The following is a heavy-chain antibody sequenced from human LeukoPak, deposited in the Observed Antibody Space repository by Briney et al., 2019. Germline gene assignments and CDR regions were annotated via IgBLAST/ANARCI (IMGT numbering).Heavy chain of an antibody. D-gene: IGHD1-26*01. Sequence: GGSLGLSCAASGFTFSSYSMNWVRQAPGKGLEWVSSISSSSSYIYYADSVKGRFTISRDNAKNSLYLQMNGLRAEDTAVYYCASRPLLGASAYWGQGTLVTVSS. J-gene: IGHJ4*02. V-gene: IGHV3-21*01. CDR1: GFTFSSYS. CDR2: ISSSSSYI. CDR3: ASRPLLGASAY.